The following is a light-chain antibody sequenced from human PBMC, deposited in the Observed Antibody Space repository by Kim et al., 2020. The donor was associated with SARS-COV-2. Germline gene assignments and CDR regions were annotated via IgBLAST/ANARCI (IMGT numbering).Light chain of an antibody. J-gene: IGKJ3*01. CDR1: QDISSY. CDR2: AAS. V-gene: IGKV1-8*01. CDR3: QQYYSYPFT. Sequence: AYTGDRVTITCRASQDISSYLAWYQQKSGKAPKLLIYAASTLQSGVPSRFSGSGSGTDFTLTISCLQSEDFATYYCQQYYSYPFTFGPGTKVDIK.